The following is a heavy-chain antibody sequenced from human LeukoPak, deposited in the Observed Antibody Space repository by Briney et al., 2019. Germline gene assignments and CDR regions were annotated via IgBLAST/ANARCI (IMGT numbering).Heavy chain of an antibody. Sequence: GGSLRLSCAASGFTFSSYSMNWVRQAPGKGLEWVSSISSSSSYIYYADSVKGRFTISRDNAKNSLYLQMNSLRAEDTAVYYCARDDGLYSSGWYGDYYYYMDVWGKGTTVTVSS. D-gene: IGHD6-19*01. J-gene: IGHJ6*03. CDR3: ARDDGLYSSGWYGDYYYYMDV. V-gene: IGHV3-21*01. CDR1: GFTFSSYS. CDR2: ISSSSSYI.